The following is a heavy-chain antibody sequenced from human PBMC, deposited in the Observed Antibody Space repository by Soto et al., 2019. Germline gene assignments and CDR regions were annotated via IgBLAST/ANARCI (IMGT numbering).Heavy chain of an antibody. CDR1: SGSISSNNW. J-gene: IGHJ6*03. V-gene: IGHV4-4*02. CDR3: ASVLRDYYYYTMDV. CDR2: IYHSGST. Sequence: PSETLSLTCAVASGSISSNNWWSWVRQPPGKGLEWIGEIYHSGSTNYSPSFKSRVAISVDKSKDQFSLKLSSVTAADTAVYYCASVLRDYYYYTMDVWGKGTTGT.